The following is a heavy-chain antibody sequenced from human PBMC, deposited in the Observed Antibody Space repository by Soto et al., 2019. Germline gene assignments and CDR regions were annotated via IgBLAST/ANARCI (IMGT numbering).Heavy chain of an antibody. CDR3: ARAVVVSAPYYYMDV. D-gene: IGHD2-15*01. Sequence: EASVKVSCKASAYPFISYGISWVRQAPGQGLEWMGWISGYNGKTNYAQKLQGRVIMTTDTSTSTAYMELRSLRSDDTAVYYCARAVVVSAPYYYMDVWGTGTTVTVSS. CDR2: ISGYNGKT. J-gene: IGHJ6*03. CDR1: AYPFISYG. V-gene: IGHV1-18*01.